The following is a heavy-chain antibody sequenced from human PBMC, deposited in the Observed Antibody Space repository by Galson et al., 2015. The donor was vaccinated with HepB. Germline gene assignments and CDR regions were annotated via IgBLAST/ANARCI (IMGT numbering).Heavy chain of an antibody. V-gene: IGHV1-69*13. CDR3: ARDKAGYCSSTSCWEYFDY. CDR1: GGTFSSYA. Sequence: SVKVSCKASGGTFSSYAISWVRQAPGQGLEWMGGIIPIFGTANYAQKFQGRVTITADESTSTAYMELSSLRSEDTAVYYCARDKAGYCSSTSCWEYFDYWGQGTLVTVSS. D-gene: IGHD2-2*01. CDR2: IIPIFGTA. J-gene: IGHJ4*02.